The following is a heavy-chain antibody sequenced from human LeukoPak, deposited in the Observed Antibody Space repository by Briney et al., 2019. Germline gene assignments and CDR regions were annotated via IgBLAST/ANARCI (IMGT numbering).Heavy chain of an antibody. CDR3: ATSGYDEYYFDY. D-gene: IGHD5-12*01. J-gene: IGHJ4*02. Sequence: GGSLRLSCAASGFTFSSYAMSWVRQAPGKGLEWVSAISGSGGSTYYADSVKGRFTISRDNSKNTLYLQMDSLRAEDTAVYYCATSGYDEYYFDYWGQGTLVTVSS. CDR2: ISGSGGST. V-gene: IGHV3-23*01. CDR1: GFTFSSYA.